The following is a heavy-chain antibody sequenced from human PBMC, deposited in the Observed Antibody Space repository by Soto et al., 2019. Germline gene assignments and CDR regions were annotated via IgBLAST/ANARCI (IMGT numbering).Heavy chain of an antibody. CDR2: ISSDGSRT. J-gene: IGHJ5*02. V-gene: IGHV3-74*01. CDR3: ARSCCREQNWFDP. Sequence: EVQLVESGGDLVQPGGSLRLSCAASGVTISGYWMHWVRQAPGKGLVWVSRISSDGSRTDYADSVKGRFTISRDNAMNTVHLQMNSLGVEDTAVYYCARSCCREQNWFDPWGQGTLVTVSS. D-gene: IGHD2-15*01. CDR1: GVTISGYW.